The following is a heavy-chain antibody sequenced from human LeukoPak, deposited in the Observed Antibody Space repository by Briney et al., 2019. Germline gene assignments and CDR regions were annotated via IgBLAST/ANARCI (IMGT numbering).Heavy chain of an antibody. V-gene: IGHV3-11*01. CDR1: GFTFSDYY. CDR3: AREEESLVLRYSLGMAV. CDR2: ISSSGSTI. Sequence: GGSLRLSCAASGFTFSDYYMSWIREAPGKGVEWVSYISSSGSTIYYTHSVKGRFTTSRDNAKASLYPQRNSLRAEDTAVYYCAREEESLVLRYSLGMAVWGQGTTVTVSS. J-gene: IGHJ6*02. D-gene: IGHD3-9*01.